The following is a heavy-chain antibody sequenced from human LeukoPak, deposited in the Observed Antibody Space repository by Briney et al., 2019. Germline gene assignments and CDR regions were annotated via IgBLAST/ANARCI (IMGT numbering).Heavy chain of an antibody. CDR2: INHSGST. CDR3: ARAAAAAGT. V-gene: IGHV4-34*01. CDR1: GGSFSGYY. J-gene: IGHJ5*02. D-gene: IGHD6-13*01. Sequence: PSQTLSLTCAVYGGSFSGYYWSWIRQPPGKGLEWIGEINHSGSTNYNPSLKSRVTISVDTSKDQFSLKLSSVTAADTAVYYCARAAAAAGTWGQGTLVTVSS.